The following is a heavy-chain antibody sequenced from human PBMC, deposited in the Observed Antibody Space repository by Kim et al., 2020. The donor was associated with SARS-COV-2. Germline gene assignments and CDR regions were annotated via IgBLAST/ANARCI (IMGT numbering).Heavy chain of an antibody. CDR1: GYNLIGYW. V-gene: IGHV5-10-1*01. J-gene: IGHJ6*02. CDR2: IDPSDSDT. Sequence: GESLKISCQVSGYNLIGYWITWVRQMPGKGLEWMGKIDPSDSDTIYSPSFQGHVTISVDKSSSTAYLQWRRLRASDTAKYYCARSLYGLGCNPTYYFYGLDVWGLGTTVIVSS. D-gene: IGHD3-10*01. CDR3: ARSLYGLGCNPTYYFYGLDV.